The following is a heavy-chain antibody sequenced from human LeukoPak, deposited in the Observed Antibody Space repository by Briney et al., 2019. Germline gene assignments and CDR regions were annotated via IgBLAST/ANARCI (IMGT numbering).Heavy chain of an antibody. Sequence: GRSLRLSCAASGFTFSSYWMHWVRQAPGKGLLWVSRINTNGITTTYADSVKGRFTISRDNAKNTLYLQMNSLRAEDTAVYYCARYSGSYSFDYWGQGTLVTVSS. CDR2: INTNGITT. J-gene: IGHJ4*02. CDR1: GFTFSSYW. D-gene: IGHD1-26*01. V-gene: IGHV3-74*01. CDR3: ARYSGSYSFDY.